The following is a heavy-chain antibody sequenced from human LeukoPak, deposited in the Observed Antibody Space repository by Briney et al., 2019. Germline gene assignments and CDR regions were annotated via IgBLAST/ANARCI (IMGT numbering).Heavy chain of an antibody. Sequence: SETLSLTCTVSGGSISSSNYFWGWIRQPPGKGLEWIGTLFDNGTIYYGQSFKSRVSISVDTSKNQFSLNLRSLAAADTAVYYCAYNVSYDLFEFWGQGALVTVSS. CDR3: AYNVSYDLFEF. CDR2: LFDNGTI. CDR1: GGSISSSNYF. D-gene: IGHD1-26*01. J-gene: IGHJ4*02. V-gene: IGHV4-39*01.